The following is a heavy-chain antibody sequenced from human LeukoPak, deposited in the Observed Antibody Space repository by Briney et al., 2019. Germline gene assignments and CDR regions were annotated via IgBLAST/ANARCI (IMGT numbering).Heavy chain of an antibody. D-gene: IGHD1-26*01. CDR3: ARDRGGSYSAIDY. Sequence: GGSLRLSCTASGFIFSNYWMTWVRQAPGKGLEWVSFISSSSSTIYYADSVKGRFTISRDNAKNSLYLQMNSLRAEDTAVYYCARDRGGSYSAIDYWGQGTLVTVSS. CDR2: ISSSSSTI. V-gene: IGHV3-48*04. J-gene: IGHJ4*02. CDR1: GFIFSNYW.